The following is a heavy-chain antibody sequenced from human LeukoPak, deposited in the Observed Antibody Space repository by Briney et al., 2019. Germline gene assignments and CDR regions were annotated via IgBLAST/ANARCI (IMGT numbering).Heavy chain of an antibody. CDR1: GFTFSSYS. Sequence: GGSLRLSCAASGFTFSSYSMNWVRQAPGKGLEWVSYISSSGTIYYADSVKGRFTISRDNAKNSLYLQMNSLRAEDTAVYYCARARRRIAAAGTGGYYYYYMDVWGKGTTVTVSS. J-gene: IGHJ6*03. CDR3: ARARRRIAAAGTGGYYYYYMDV. D-gene: IGHD6-13*01. CDR2: ISSSGTI. V-gene: IGHV3-48*01.